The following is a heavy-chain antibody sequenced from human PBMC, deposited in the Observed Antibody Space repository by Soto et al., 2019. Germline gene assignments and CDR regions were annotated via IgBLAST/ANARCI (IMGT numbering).Heavy chain of an antibody. D-gene: IGHD2-15*01. CDR1: GFIFSSYA. CDR2: ISGSGMNT. V-gene: IGHV3-23*01. CDR3: AKARSGNYQYYFDY. Sequence: GSLRLSCAASGFIFSSYAMTWVRQAPGKGLEWVSGISGSGMNTYYADSVKGRFTISRDNSKKTLFLQMNSLRAEDTAVYYCAKARSGNYQYYFDYWGQGALVTVSS. J-gene: IGHJ4*02.